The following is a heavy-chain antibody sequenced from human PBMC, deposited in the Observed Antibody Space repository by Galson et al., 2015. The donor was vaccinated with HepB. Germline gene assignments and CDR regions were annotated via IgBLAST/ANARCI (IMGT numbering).Heavy chain of an antibody. Sequence: LRLSCAASGFTFSNAWMSWVRQAPGKGLEWVGRIKSKTDGGTTDYAAPVKGRFTISRDDSKNTLYLQMNSLKTEDTAVYYCTTSPYYYDSSGYLALDYWSQGTLVTVSS. J-gene: IGHJ4*02. CDR1: GFTFSNAW. V-gene: IGHV3-15*01. CDR3: TTSPYYYDSSGYLALDY. D-gene: IGHD3-22*01. CDR2: IKSKTDGGTT.